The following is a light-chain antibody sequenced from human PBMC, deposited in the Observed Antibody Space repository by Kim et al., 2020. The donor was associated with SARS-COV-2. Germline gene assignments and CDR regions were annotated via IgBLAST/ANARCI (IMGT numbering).Light chain of an antibody. Sequence: VPTGESVTLSCRASQSIGNNLAWYQQKPGQPPRLLVNGASIRATGIPARFSGSGSGTEFTLTISSLQSEDFAVYSCQQYNKWPLTFGGGTKVDIK. CDR3: QQYNKWPLT. CDR2: GAS. CDR1: QSIGNN. V-gene: IGKV3-15*01. J-gene: IGKJ4*01.